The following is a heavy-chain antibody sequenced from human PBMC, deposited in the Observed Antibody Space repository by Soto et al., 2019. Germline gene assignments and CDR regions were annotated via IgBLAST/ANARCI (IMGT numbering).Heavy chain of an antibody. CDR1: EFTFSGYA. J-gene: IGHJ6*02. CDR3: ARPAEYCTSAKCRYYYYALDV. CDR2: ISFDGSNK. V-gene: IGHV3-30*04. D-gene: IGHD2-8*02. Sequence: GGSLRLSCVASEFTFSGYAMYWVRQAPGKGLEWVALISFDGSNKYYADAVKGRFTISRDNSKKTLYLQMNSLRAEDTAVYYCARPAEYCTSAKCRYYYYALDVWGQGTTVTVSS.